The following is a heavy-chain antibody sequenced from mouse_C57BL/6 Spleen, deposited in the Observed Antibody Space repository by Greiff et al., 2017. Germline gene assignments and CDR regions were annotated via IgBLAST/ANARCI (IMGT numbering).Heavy chain of an antibody. CDR3: ARSRYDYDDYYAMDY. V-gene: IGHV1-81*01. Sequence: LQESGAELARPGASVKLSCKASGYTFTSYGISWVKQRTGQGLEWIGEIYPRSGNTYYNEKFKGKATLTADKSSSTAYMELRSLTSEDSAVYFCARSRYDYDDYYAMDYWGQGTSVTVSS. CDR1: GYTFTSYG. CDR2: IYPRSGNT. D-gene: IGHD2-4*01. J-gene: IGHJ4*01.